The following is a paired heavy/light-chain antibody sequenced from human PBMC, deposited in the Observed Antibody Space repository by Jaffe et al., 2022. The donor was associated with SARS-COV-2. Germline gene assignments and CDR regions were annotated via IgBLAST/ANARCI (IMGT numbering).Heavy chain of an antibody. CDR2: ISSSGSTI. CDR3: ARTPGYYDSSARGYYGMDV. CDR1: GFTFSSYE. D-gene: IGHD3-22*01. Sequence: EVQLVESGGGLVQPGGSLRLSCAASGFTFSSYEMNWVRQAPGKGLEWVSYISSSGSTIYYADSVKGRFTISRDNAKNSLYLQMNSLRAEDTAVYYCARTPGYYDSSARGYYGMDVWGQGTTVTVSS. J-gene: IGHJ6*02. V-gene: IGHV3-48*03.
Light chain of an antibody. J-gene: IGLJ3*02. V-gene: IGLV2-23*01. CDR3: CSYAGSSTLLWV. CDR1: SSDVGSYNL. Sequence: QSALTQPASVSGSPGQSITISCTGTSSDVGSYNLVSWYQQHPGKAPKLMIYEGSKRPSGVSNRFSGSKSGNTASLTISGLQAEDEADYYCCSYAGSSTLLWVFGGGTKLTVL. CDR2: EGS.